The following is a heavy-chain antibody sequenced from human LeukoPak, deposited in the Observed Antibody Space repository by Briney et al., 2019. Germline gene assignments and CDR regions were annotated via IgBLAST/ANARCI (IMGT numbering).Heavy chain of an antibody. D-gene: IGHD1-26*01. CDR1: GFTFDDYA. V-gene: IGHV3-9*01. CDR3: AKDIGKGIVGATAIDY. Sequence: GGSLRLSCAASGFTFDDYAMHWVRQAPGKGLEWVSGISWNSGSIGYADSVKGRFTISRDNAKNSLYRQMNSLRAEDTALYYCAKDIGKGIVGATAIDYWGQGTLVTVSS. J-gene: IGHJ4*02. CDR2: ISWNSGSI.